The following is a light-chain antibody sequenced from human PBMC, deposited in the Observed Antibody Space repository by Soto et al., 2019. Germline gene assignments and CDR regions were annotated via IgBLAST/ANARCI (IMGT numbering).Light chain of an antibody. CDR3: QQYNNWPPWP. Sequence: EIVMTQSPATLSVSRGERATLSCRANQAISSNLAWYQQKPGQAPRLLIYGASTRATDIPDRFSGSGSGTEFTLTISSLQSEDFALYYCQQYNNWPPWPFGQGTKVDIK. CDR1: QAISSN. V-gene: IGKV3-15*01. J-gene: IGKJ1*01. CDR2: GAS.